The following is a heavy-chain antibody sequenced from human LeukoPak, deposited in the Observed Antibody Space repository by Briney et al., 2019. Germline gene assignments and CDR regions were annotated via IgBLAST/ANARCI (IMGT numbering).Heavy chain of an antibody. CDR1: GFTFGDYA. Sequence: GSLRLSCIASGFTFGDYAMSWVRQAPGKGLEWVGFIRSNSYGGTADYAASVKGRFSISRDDSKSIAYLQMNSLKTEDTAVYYCTRDAESRYYDSSGYPYWGQGTLVTVSS. CDR3: TRDAESRYYDSSGYPY. D-gene: IGHD3-22*01. V-gene: IGHV3-49*04. CDR2: IRSNSYGGTA. J-gene: IGHJ4*02.